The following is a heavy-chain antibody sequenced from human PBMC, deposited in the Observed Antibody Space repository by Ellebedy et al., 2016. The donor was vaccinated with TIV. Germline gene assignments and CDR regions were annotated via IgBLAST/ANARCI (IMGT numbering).Heavy chain of an antibody. CDR1: GYTFTSYG. V-gene: IGHV1-69*04. CDR2: IIPILGIA. J-gene: IGHJ6*02. CDR3: ARELYAEMDTAMPYYYYYGMDV. D-gene: IGHD5-18*01. Sequence: SVKVSCXASGYTFTSYGISWVRQAPGQGLEWMGRIIPILGIANYAQKFQGRVTITADKSTSTAYMELSSLRSEDTAVYYCARELYAEMDTAMPYYYYYGMDVWGQGTTVTVSS.